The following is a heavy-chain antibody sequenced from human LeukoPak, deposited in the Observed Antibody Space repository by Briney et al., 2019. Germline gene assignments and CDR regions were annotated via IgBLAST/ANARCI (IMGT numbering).Heavy chain of an antibody. D-gene: IGHD2-15*01. Sequence: GGSLRLSCAASGFTFSSYWMHWVRQAPGKGLVWVSRINGDGSSTSYADSVKGRFTISRDNAKNTLYLQMNSLRAEDTAVYYCTRSGGSGFDYWGQGTLVTASS. CDR1: GFTFSSYW. CDR3: TRSGGSGFDY. V-gene: IGHV3-74*01. CDR2: INGDGSST. J-gene: IGHJ4*02.